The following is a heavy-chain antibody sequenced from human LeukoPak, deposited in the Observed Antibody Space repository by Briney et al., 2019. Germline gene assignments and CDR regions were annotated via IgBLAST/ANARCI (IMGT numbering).Heavy chain of an antibody. V-gene: IGHV3-48*03. Sequence: PGGSLRLSCAASGFTFSSYEMNWVRQAPGKGLEWVSYISSSGSTIYYADSVKGRFTISRDNAKNSLYLQMDSLRAEDTAVYYCAKGWYSSSFAYMGVWGKGTTVTISS. CDR1: GFTFSSYE. D-gene: IGHD6-13*01. J-gene: IGHJ6*03. CDR3: AKGWYSSSFAYMGV. CDR2: ISSSGSTI.